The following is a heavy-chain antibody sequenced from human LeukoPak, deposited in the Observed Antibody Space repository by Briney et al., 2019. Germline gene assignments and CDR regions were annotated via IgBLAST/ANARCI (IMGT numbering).Heavy chain of an antibody. CDR1: GYTFTSYY. Sequence: RASVKVSCKAYGYTFTSYYMHWVRQAPGQGLEWMGIINPSGGSTSYAQKFQGRVTMTRDTSTSTVYMELSSLRSEDTAVYYCARDRPIRYFDGNYYYYGMDVWGQGTTVTVSS. J-gene: IGHJ6*02. CDR3: ARDRPIRYFDGNYYYYGMDV. V-gene: IGHV1-46*01. D-gene: IGHD3-9*01. CDR2: INPSGGST.